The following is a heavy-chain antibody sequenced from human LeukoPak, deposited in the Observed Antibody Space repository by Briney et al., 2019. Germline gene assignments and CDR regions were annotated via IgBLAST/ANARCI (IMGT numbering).Heavy chain of an antibody. CDR2: IKHDGTAT. Sequence: GGSLRLSCAASGFPFSTYWMSWVRQAPGKGPEWVANIKHDGTATYYGDSVKGRFTISRDNAKNSLYLQMSSLRVEDTAMFYCAREIVGAHTEFDFWGQGTLVTVSS. V-gene: IGHV3-7*01. J-gene: IGHJ4*02. D-gene: IGHD1-26*01. CDR1: GFPFSTYW. CDR3: AREIVGAHTEFDF.